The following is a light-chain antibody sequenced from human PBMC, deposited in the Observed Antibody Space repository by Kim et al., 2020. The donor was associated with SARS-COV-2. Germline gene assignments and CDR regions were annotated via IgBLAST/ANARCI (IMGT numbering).Light chain of an antibody. V-gene: IGLV1-40*01. CDR2: GNS. J-gene: IGLJ3*02. Sequence: QSVLTQPPSVSGAPGQRVTISCTGSSSNIGAGYDVHWYQQLPGTAPKLLIYGNSNRPSGVPDRFSGSKSGTSASLAITGLQAEDEADDYCQSYDSSLSSLVFGGGTQLTVL. CDR1: SSNIGAGYD. CDR3: QSYDSSLSSLV.